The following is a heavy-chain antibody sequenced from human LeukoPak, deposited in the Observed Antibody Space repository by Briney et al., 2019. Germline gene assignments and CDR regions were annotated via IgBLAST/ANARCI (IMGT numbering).Heavy chain of an antibody. CDR1: GDSISSYY. J-gene: IGHJ5*02. CDR3: ARFDQNWFDP. V-gene: IGHV4-59*01. CDR2: IYYSGST. Sequence: PSETLSLTCPVSGDSISSYYWSWIRQPPGKGLEWIGNIYYSGSTNYNPSLKSRVTISVDASKNHFSLRLTSVTAADTAVYYCARFDQNWFDPWGQGTLVTVSS.